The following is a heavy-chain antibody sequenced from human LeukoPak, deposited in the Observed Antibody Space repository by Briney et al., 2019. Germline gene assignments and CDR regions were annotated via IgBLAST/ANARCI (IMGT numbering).Heavy chain of an antibody. V-gene: IGHV3-7*01. D-gene: IGHD3-10*01. J-gene: IGHJ3*02. CDR1: GFTFSSYW. CDR2: IKQDGSEK. CDR3: ARYPAYGPSDAFDI. Sequence: AGGSLRLSCAASGFTFSSYWMSWVRQAPGKGLEWVANIKQDGSEKYYVDSVKGRFTISRDNAKNSLYLQMNSLRAEGTAVYYCARYPAYGPSDAFDIWGQGTMVTVSS.